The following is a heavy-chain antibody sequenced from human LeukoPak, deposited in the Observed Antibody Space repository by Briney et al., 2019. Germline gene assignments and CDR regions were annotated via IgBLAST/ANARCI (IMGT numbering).Heavy chain of an antibody. CDR2: ISSSGGTI. CDR1: GFTFSSYE. J-gene: IGHJ4*02. Sequence: GGSLRLSCAASGFTFSSYEMNWGRQAPGKGLEWISYISSSGGTIYYADSVKGRFTISRDNSKNTLYLQMNSLRAEDTAVYYCASSKGRGYSGYDFDSWGQGTLVTVSS. CDR3: ASSKGRGYSGYDFDS. D-gene: IGHD5-12*01. V-gene: IGHV3-48*03.